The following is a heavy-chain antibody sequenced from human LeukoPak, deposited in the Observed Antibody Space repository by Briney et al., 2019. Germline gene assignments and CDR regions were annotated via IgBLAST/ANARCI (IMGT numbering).Heavy chain of an antibody. CDR3: ARDLSRSAGFFEL. J-gene: IGHJ2*01. CDR2: INPNSGGA. V-gene: IGHV1-2*02. CDR1: GYTFTGYY. Sequence: ASVKVSCKASGYTFTGYYMHRVRQAPGQGLEWMGWINPNSGGANYALKFQGRVTLTRDTSISTAYMELSRLRSDDTAVYYCARDLSRSAGFFELWGRGSLLTVSS. D-gene: IGHD3-16*02.